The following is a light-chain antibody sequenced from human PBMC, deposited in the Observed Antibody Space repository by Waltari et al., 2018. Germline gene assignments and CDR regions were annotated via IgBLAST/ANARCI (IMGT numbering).Light chain of an antibody. J-gene: IGKJ4*01. CDR1: QSVSSN. Sequence: EIVMTQSPATLSVSPGERANLSCRASQSVSSNLAWYQQKPGQAPSLLIYGASTRATGIPARFSGSGSGTEFTLTISSLQSEDFALYYCQQYKNWPPVTFGGGTKVEIK. V-gene: IGKV3-15*01. CDR2: GAS. CDR3: QQYKNWPPVT.